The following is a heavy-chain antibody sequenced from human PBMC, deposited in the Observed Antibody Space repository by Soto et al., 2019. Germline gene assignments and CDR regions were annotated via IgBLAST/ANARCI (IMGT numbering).Heavy chain of an antibody. CDR2: IKQDGSEK. CDR3: AREIMITFGGVIVNLAAFDI. V-gene: IGHV3-7*05. Sequence: EVQLVESGGGLVQPGGSLRLSCAASGFTFSSYWMSWVRQAPGKGLEWVANIKQDGSEKYYVDSVKGRFTISRDNAKNSLYLQMNSLRAEDTAVYYCAREIMITFGGVIVNLAAFDIWGQGTMVTVSS. D-gene: IGHD3-16*02. J-gene: IGHJ3*02. CDR1: GFTFSSYW.